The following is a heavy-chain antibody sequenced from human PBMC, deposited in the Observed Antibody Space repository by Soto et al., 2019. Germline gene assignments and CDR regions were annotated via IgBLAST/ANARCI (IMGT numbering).Heavy chain of an antibody. CDR2: IYYSGST. Sequence: PSETLSLTCTVSDGSISSSSYYWGWIRQPPGKGLEWIGSIYYSGSTYYNPSLKSRVTISVDTSKNQFSLKLSSVTAADTAVYYCARQIIDTAMDYYYYGMDVWGQGTTVTVSS. D-gene: IGHD5-18*01. J-gene: IGHJ6*02. CDR3: ARQIIDTAMDYYYYGMDV. V-gene: IGHV4-39*01. CDR1: DGSISSSSYY.